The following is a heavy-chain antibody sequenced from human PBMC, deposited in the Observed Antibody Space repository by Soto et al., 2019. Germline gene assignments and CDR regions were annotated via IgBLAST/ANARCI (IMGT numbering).Heavy chain of an antibody. J-gene: IGHJ4*02. CDR2: IVPNIGTV. CDR1: GGTLSRFISYP. CDR3: ARRDTSGFLRYFDN. D-gene: IGHD3-3*01. V-gene: IGHV1-69*06. Sequence: QVQLVQSGAEVKKPGSSVKVSCEASGGTLSRFISYPINWVRQAPGQGLEWMGGIVPNIGTVNYAQKFQGRLTITADKSTGTAYMELSNLRSEDTALYYCARRDTSGFLRYFDNWGQWTLVTVSS.